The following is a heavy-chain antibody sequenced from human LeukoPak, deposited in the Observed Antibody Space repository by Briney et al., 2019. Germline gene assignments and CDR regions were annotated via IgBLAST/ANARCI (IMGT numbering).Heavy chain of an antibody. CDR3: ARAPSWDLLDY. CDR2: ISSNGGTT. V-gene: IGHV3-64*01. D-gene: IGHD1-26*01. CDR1: GFTFSSYA. J-gene: IGHJ4*02. Sequence: PGGSLRLSCAASGFTFSSYAMHWVRQAPGKGLEYVPAISSNGGTTYYANSVKGRFTISRDNSKNTLFLQVGSLRADDMAVYYCARAPSWDLLDYWGQGTLVTVSS.